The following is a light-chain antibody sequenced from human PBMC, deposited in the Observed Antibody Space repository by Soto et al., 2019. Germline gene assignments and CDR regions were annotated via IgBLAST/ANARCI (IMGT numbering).Light chain of an antibody. CDR3: QQDYNLPPT. CDR2: GAS. J-gene: IGKJ1*01. Sequence: EIVLTQSPGTLSLSPGERATLSCRASQSVSSNLAWYQQKPGQAPRLLIHGASTRATGIPARFSGSGSGTDFTLTISSLQPEDFAVYYCQQDYNLPPTFGQGTKVDIK. CDR1: QSVSSN. V-gene: IGKV3D-7*01.